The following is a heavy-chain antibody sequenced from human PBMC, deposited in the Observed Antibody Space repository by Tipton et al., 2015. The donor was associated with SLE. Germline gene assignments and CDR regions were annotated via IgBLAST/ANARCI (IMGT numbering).Heavy chain of an antibody. CDR3: ARQLGYSDPFAFDY. CDR2: ISAYNGNT. J-gene: IGHJ4*02. Sequence: QSGPEVKKAGSSVKVSCKASGYSFTSYGFSWVRQAPGQGLEWMGWISAYNGNTNYAQKFQGRVTMTRDTSTNTAYMELRSLRSDDTAIYYCARQLGYSDPFAFDYWGQGTLVTVSS. V-gene: IGHV1-18*01. D-gene: IGHD4-17*01. CDR1: GYSFTSYG.